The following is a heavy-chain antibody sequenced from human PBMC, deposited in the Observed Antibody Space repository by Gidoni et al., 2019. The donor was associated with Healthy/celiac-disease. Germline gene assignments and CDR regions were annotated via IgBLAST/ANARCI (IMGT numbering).Heavy chain of an antibody. Sequence: EWMGRIIPILGIANYAQKFQGRVTITADKSTSTAYMELSSLRSEDTAVYYCARWSVVVAVYFDYWGQGTLVTVSS. J-gene: IGHJ4*02. CDR2: IIPILGIA. CDR3: ARWSVVVAVYFDY. V-gene: IGHV1-69*02. D-gene: IGHD2-15*01.